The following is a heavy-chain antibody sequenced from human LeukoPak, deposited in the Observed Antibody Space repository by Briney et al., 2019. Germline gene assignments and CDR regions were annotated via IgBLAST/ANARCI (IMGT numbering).Heavy chain of an antibody. J-gene: IGHJ4*02. V-gene: IGHV4-4*02. D-gene: IGHD3-3*01. CDR3: ARSLTIFGVVTPLGD. Sequence: SETLSLTCAVSGDSISSSNWWSWVRQPPGKGLEWIGEIYHSGSTNYNPSLKSRVTISVDKSKNQFSLKLSSVTAADTAVYYCARSLTIFGVVTPLGDWGQGTLVTVSS. CDR1: GDSISSSNW. CDR2: IYHSGST.